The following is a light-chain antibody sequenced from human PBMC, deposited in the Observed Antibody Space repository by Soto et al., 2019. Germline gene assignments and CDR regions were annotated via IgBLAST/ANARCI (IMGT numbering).Light chain of an antibody. V-gene: IGKV3-20*01. CDR2: GAS. J-gene: IGKJ4*01. CDR3: QQYGSSPFT. CDR1: QSITSSY. Sequence: IVLTQSPGPLSLSPGERATLSCKASQSITSSYLAWFQQKPGQSHRLIIYGASSRPTGIPDRFSGSGSGTDFTLAISRLEPEDFALYYCQQYGSSPFTFGGGTKVDIK.